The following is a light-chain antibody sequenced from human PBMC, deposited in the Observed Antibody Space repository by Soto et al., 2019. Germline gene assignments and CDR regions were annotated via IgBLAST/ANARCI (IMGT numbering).Light chain of an antibody. CDR2: GAS. Sequence: EIVLTQSPGTLSLSPGERATLSCRASQSVSSSYLAWYQQKPGQAPRLLIYGASSRATGIPDRFSGSGSGTDCTLTISRLEPEDFAVYYCQQYGSSPLTFGGGTKVEIQ. CDR3: QQYGSSPLT. CDR1: QSVSSSY. V-gene: IGKV3-20*01. J-gene: IGKJ4*01.